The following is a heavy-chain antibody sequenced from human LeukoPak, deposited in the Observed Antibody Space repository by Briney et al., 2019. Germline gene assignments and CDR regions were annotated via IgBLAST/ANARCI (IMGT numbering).Heavy chain of an antibody. CDR3: ASSLGIGAFDI. J-gene: IGHJ3*02. Sequence: GGSLRLSCAASGFTFSSYAMHWVRQAPGKGLEWVAVISYDGSNKYYADSVKGRFTISRDNSKSTLYLQMNSLRAEDTAVYYCASSLGIGAFDIWGQGTMVTVSS. V-gene: IGHV3-30-3*01. D-gene: IGHD7-27*01. CDR1: GFTFSSYA. CDR2: ISYDGSNK.